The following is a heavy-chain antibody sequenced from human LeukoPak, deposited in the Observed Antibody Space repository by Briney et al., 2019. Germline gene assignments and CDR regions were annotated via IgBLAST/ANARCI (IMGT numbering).Heavy chain of an antibody. D-gene: IGHD3-9*01. V-gene: IGHV3-7*01. CDR2: IKEDGTEI. J-gene: IGHJ4*02. CDR1: GFTFSNYW. Sequence: PGGSLRLSCAASGFTFSNYWMNWVRQAPGKGLEWVANIKEDGTEIYYLESVKGRFTISRDNSKNTLYLQMNSLRAEDTAVYYCARDAGRYFDWLGYWGQGTLVTVSS. CDR3: ARDAGRYFDWLGY.